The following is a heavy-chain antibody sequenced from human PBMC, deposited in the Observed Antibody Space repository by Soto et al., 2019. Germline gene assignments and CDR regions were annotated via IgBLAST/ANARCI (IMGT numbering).Heavy chain of an antibody. J-gene: IGHJ4*02. D-gene: IGHD3-10*01. CDR1: GFTFSSYG. CDR2: IWYDGSNK. CDR3: ARGGPSGSYYNYFDY. Sequence: GGSLRLSCAASGFTFSSYGMHWVHQAPGKGLEWVAVIWYDGSNKYYADSVKGRFTISRDNSKNTLYLQMNSLRAEDTAVYYCARGGPSGSYYNYFDYWGQGTLVTVSS. V-gene: IGHV3-33*01.